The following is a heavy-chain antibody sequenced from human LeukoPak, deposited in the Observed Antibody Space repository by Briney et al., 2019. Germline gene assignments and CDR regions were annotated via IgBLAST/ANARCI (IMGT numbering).Heavy chain of an antibody. D-gene: IGHD5-18*01. Sequence: QPAGSLRLSCAASGFTFSSYGMHWVGQAPGKGLEGVAIIGSDGSNNYYADSVKGRFTISKDNTNNILHLQINILTAEDTAVFYCANERDTARVTIDYWGQGTLVTVSS. CDR2: IGSDGSNN. CDR3: ANERDTARVTIDY. CDR1: GFTFSSYG. V-gene: IGHV3-30*02. J-gene: IGHJ4*02.